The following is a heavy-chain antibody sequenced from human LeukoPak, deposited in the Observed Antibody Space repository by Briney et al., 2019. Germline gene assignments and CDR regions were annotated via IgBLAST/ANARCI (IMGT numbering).Heavy chain of an antibody. D-gene: IGHD3-22*01. V-gene: IGHV3-74*01. CDR2: INSDGINT. CDR3: VRDLGKYYDTSDNWFDP. J-gene: IGHJ5*02. Sequence: GGSLRLSCAASGFTFSNHWMHWVRQAPGKGLVWVSRINSDGINTSYADSVKGRFTISRDNSKNTLNLQMNSLRAEDTAVYYCVRDLGKYYDTSDNWFDPWGQGTLVTVSS. CDR1: GFTFSNHW.